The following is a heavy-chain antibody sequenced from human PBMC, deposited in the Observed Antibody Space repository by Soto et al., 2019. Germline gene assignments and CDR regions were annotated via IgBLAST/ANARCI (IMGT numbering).Heavy chain of an antibody. CDR2: IKQDGSEK. Sequence: EVQLVESGGGLVQPGGSLRLSCAASGFTFSSYWMSWVRQAPGKGLEWVANIKQDGSEKYYVDSVKGRFTISRDNAKNSLYLQMNSLRAEDTAVYYCVRTRQYSGIYFFDYWGQGTLVTVSS. D-gene: IGHD1-26*01. J-gene: IGHJ4*02. V-gene: IGHV3-7*03. CDR3: VRTRQYSGIYFFDY. CDR1: GFTFSSYW.